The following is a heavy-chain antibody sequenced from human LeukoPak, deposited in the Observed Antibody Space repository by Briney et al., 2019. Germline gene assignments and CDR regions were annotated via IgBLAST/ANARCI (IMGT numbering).Heavy chain of an antibody. CDR2: ISGSGGST. J-gene: IGHJ4*02. D-gene: IGHD5-18*01. CDR1: GFTFSSYA. Sequence: GGSLRLSCAASGFTFSSYAMSWVRQAPGKGLEWVSAISGSGGSTYHADSVKGRFTISRDNSKNTLYLQMNSLRAEDTAVYYCAKAGYAYSYGYYFDYWGQGTLVTVSS. CDR3: AKAGYAYSYGYYFDY. V-gene: IGHV3-23*01.